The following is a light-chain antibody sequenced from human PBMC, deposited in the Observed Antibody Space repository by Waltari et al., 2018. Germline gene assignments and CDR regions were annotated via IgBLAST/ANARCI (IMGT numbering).Light chain of an antibody. CDR2: EVT. Sequence: HSALTQPASVSGSPGQSITISCTGTNSAVGSYNLVSWYPQHPGKAPNLTLYEVTKRPSRVPECFPGSKSGNTASLPISGLQAEDEADYYCSSYAGGSTVIFGGGTKVTVL. J-gene: IGLJ2*01. V-gene: IGLV2-23*02. CDR1: NSAVGSYNL. CDR3: SSYAGGSTVI.